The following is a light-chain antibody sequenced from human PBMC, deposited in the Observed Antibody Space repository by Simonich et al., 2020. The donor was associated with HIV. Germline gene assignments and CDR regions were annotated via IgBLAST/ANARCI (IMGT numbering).Light chain of an antibody. Sequence: QSALTQPASVSGSPGQSITISCTGTSSDVGGYNYVSWYQHHPGKAPKLMIYDVSKRPSGVSNRFSGSKSGNTASLTISGLQAEDEADYYCSSYSSSSTWVVFGGGTKLTVL. V-gene: IGLV2-14*03. CDR1: SSDVGGYNY. J-gene: IGLJ2*01. CDR3: SSYSSSSTWVV. CDR2: DVS.